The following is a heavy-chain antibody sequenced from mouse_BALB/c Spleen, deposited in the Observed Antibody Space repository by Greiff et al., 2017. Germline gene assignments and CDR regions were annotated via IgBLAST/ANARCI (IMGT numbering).Heavy chain of an antibody. CDR1: GYTFTSYW. D-gene: IGHD1-2*01. V-gene: IGHV1-7*01. J-gene: IGHJ2*01. Sequence: QVHVKQSGAELAKPGASVKMSCKASGYTFTSYWMHWVKQRPGQGLEWIGYINPSTGYTEYNQKFKDKATLTADKSSSTAYMQLSSLTSEDSAVYYCARSDYYGYYFDYWGQGTTLTVSS. CDR2: INPSTGYT. CDR3: ARSDYYGYYFDY.